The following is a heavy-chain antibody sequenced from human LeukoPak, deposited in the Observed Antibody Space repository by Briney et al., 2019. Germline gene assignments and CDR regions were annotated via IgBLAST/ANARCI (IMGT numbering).Heavy chain of an antibody. D-gene: IGHD3-10*01. Sequence: GGSLRLSCAASGFTFSNAWMSWVRQAPGKGLEWVGRIKSKTDGGTTDYAATVKGRFTISRDDSKNTLYLQMNSLKTEDTAVYYCTWLLWFGESTDYWGQGTLVTVSS. V-gene: IGHV3-15*01. J-gene: IGHJ4*02. CDR1: GFTFSNAW. CDR2: IKSKTDGGTT. CDR3: TWLLWFGESTDY.